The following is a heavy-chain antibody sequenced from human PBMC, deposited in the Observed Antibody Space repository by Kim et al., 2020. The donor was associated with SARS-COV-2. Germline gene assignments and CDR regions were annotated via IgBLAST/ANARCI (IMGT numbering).Heavy chain of an antibody. V-gene: IGHV3-49*03. J-gene: IGHJ4*02. CDR2: IRSKAYGGTT. D-gene: IGHD3-22*01. Sequence: GGSLRLSCTASGFTFGDYAMSWFRQAPGKGLEWVGFIRSKAYGGTTEYAASVKGRFTISRDDSKSIAYLQMNSLKTEDTAVYYCTMNHYYDSSGYLDYWGQEALATVSS. CDR3: TMNHYYDSSGYLDY. CDR1: GFTFGDYA.